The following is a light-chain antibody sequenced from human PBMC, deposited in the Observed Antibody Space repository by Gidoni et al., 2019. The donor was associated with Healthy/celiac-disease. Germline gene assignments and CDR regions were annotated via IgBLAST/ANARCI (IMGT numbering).Light chain of an antibody. V-gene: IGKV4-1*01. CDR2: WAS. CDR3: QQYYSTPPT. J-gene: IGKJ2*01. CDR1: QSVLYSSNNQNY. Sequence: DIVMTQSPHSLAVSLGERATINCKSSQSVLYSSNNQNYLAWYQQKPGQPPKLRIYWASTRESGVPDRFSGSGSGTDFTLTISSLQAEDVAVYYCQQYYSTPPTFGQGTKLEIK.